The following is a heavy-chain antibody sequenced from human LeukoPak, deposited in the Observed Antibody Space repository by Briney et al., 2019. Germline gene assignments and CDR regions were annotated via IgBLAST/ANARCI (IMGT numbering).Heavy chain of an antibody. D-gene: IGHD2-8*01. V-gene: IGHV3-23*01. CDR1: GFTFSSYA. CDR3: AKDQFMVYDVLDY. J-gene: IGHJ4*02. CDR2: ISGSGGST. Sequence: GGSLRLSCAASGFTFSSYAMSWVRQAPGKGLEWVSAISGSGGSTYYADSVKGRFTISRDNSKNTLYVQMNSLRAEDTAVYYCAKDQFMVYDVLDYWGQGTLVTVSS.